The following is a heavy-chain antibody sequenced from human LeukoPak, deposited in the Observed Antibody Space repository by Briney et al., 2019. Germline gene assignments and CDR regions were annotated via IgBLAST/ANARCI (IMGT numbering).Heavy chain of an antibody. D-gene: IGHD2-2*01. CDR1: GGSISSYY. CDR2: IYYSGST. CDR3: ARGSSALPR. V-gene: IGHV4-59*01. J-gene: IGHJ4*02. Sequence: PSETLSLTCTVSGGSISSYYWSWPRQPPGKGLEWIGYIYYSGSTNYNPSLKSRVAISVDTSKNQFSLKLSSVTAADTAVYYCARGSSALPRWGQGSLVTVSS.